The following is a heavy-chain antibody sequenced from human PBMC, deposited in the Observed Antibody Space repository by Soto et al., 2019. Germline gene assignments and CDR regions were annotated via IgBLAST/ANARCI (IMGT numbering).Heavy chain of an antibody. CDR3: ARLFWSGYAFDY. J-gene: IGHJ4*02. CDR1: GASITSDNYY. D-gene: IGHD3-3*01. V-gene: IGHV4-31*03. CDR2: MYYTGSI. Sequence: SETLSLTCTVSGASITSDNYYWGWVRQPPGKGLEWVAYMYYTGSIYYSPSLKSRSAISMDTSKNQLSLRVTSVTAADTAVYYCARLFWSGYAFDYWGQGTLVTVPS.